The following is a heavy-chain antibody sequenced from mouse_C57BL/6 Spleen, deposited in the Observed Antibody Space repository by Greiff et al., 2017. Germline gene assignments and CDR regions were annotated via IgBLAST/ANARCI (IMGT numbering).Heavy chain of an antibody. CDR2: IYPRSGNT. D-gene: IGHD1-1*01. J-gene: IGHJ4*01. CDR3: ARNVVYYGSSYDYYAMDY. CDR1: GYTFTSYG. V-gene: IGHV1-81*01. Sequence: QVQLQQSGAELARPGASVKLSCKASGYTFTSYGISWVKQRTGQGLEWIGEIYPRSGNTYYNEKFKGKAKLTADKTSSTAYMELRSLTSEDSAVYYCARNVVYYGSSYDYYAMDYWGQGTSVSVSS.